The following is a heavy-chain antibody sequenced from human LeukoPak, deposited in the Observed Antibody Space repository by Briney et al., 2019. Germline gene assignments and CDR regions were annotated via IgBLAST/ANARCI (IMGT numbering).Heavy chain of an antibody. J-gene: IGHJ4*02. CDR3: AKDQYHSSRYDY. D-gene: IGHD6-13*01. CDR2: IRYDGSNK. Sequence: PGGSLRLSCAASGFTLSSYGMHWVRQAPGKGLEWVAFIRYDGSNKYYADSVKGRFTISRDNSKNTLYLQMNSLRAEDTAVYYCAKDQYHSSRYDYWGQGTLVTVSS. CDR1: GFTLSSYG. V-gene: IGHV3-30*02.